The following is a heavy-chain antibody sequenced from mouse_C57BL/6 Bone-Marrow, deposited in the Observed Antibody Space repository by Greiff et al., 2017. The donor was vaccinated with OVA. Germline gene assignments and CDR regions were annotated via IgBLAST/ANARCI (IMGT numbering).Heavy chain of an antibody. CDR3: ARGQLRPYYFDY. J-gene: IGHJ2*01. Sequence: QVHVKQPGAELVKPGASVKLSCKASGYTFTSYWMHWVKQRPGRGLEWIGRIDPNSGGTKYNEKFKSKATLTVDKPSSTAYMQLSSLTSEDSAVYYCARGQLRPYYFDYWGQGTTLTVSS. D-gene: IGHD3-2*02. CDR2: IDPNSGGT. V-gene: IGHV1-72*01. CDR1: GYTFTSYW.